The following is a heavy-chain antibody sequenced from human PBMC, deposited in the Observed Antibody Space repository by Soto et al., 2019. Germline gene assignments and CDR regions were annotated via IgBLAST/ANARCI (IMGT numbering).Heavy chain of an antibody. Sequence: SETLSVTCTVSGGFISTTNSYWGWIRHAPGKGLEWIGSISFSGATYYNPSLQSRVTVSMDTPKNQFSLRLTSVTTAETAIYFCAKVALYEDCKGGYWGQGALITVS. CDR2: ISFSGAT. J-gene: IGHJ4*02. CDR1: GGFISTTNSY. V-gene: IGHV4-39*02. CDR3: AKVALYEDCKGGY. D-gene: IGHD2-15*01.